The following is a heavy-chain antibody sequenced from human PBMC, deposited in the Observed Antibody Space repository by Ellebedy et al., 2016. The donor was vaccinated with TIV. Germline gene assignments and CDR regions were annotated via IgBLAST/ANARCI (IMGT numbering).Heavy chain of an antibody. CDR3: ARAVPAAMDY. V-gene: IGHV3-48*02. CDR1: GFTFDRYW. Sequence: GESLKISCAASGFTFDRYWMNWVRQAPGKGLEWVSYISSTSNTILYADSVKGRFTFSRDNVKNSLHLQMNNLRDEDTAVYYCARAVPAAMDYWGQGTLVTVSS. D-gene: IGHD2-2*01. J-gene: IGHJ4*02. CDR2: ISSTSNTI.